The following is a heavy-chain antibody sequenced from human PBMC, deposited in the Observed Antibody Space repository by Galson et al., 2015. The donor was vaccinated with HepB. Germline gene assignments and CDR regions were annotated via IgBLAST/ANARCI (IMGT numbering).Heavy chain of an antibody. CDR1: GYSFTTYW. J-gene: IGHJ4*02. Sequence: QSGAEVKKPGESLKISCKGSGYSFTTYWIGWVRQMPGKGLEWMGIIYPGDSDTRYSPSFQGQVTISADRSISTAYLQWSSLKASDTAMYYCARQTYYYDSSGYSNLDYWGQGTLVTVSS. CDR2: IYPGDSDT. CDR3: ARQTYYYDSSGYSNLDY. D-gene: IGHD3-22*01. V-gene: IGHV5-51*01.